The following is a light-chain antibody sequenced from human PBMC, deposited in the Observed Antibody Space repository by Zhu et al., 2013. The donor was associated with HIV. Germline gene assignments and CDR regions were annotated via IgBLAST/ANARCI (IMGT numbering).Light chain of an antibody. J-gene: IGKJ2*01. Sequence: IVMTQSPATLSVSPGDRVTLSCRASQSVNRNLAWYQQKPGQAPRLLIYGASTRATGIPARFSGSGSGTEFTLTISSLQSEDFAVYYCQQYNNWPPYTFGQGTKLEIK. CDR1: QSVNRN. CDR3: QQYNNWPPYT. CDR2: GAS. V-gene: IGKV3-15*01.